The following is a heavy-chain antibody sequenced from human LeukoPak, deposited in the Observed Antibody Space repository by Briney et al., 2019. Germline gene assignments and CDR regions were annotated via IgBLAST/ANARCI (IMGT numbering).Heavy chain of an antibody. CDR3: ARDHSSVSLGWFDP. D-gene: IGHD3-16*02. J-gene: IGHJ5*02. CDR1: GGSNNSYY. V-gene: IGHV4-59*01. Sequence: SETLSLTCTVSGGSNNSYYWNWIRRPPGGGLEWIGYIYYSGTTNYNPSLKSRVSISVDTSKNQFSLKLSSVTAAGTAVYYCARDHSSVSLGWFDPWGQGTLVTVSS. CDR2: IYYSGTT.